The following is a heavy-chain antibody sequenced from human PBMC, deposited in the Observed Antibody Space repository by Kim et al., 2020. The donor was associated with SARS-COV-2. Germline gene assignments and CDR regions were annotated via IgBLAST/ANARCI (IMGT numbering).Heavy chain of an antibody. CDR1: GFTFSNFA. V-gene: IGHV3-23*01. CDR3: AKGRGVIVKAKGFYYYYGMHV. CDR2: VTGSGGST. Sequence: GGSLRLSCAASGFTFSNFAMSWVRQAPGKGLEWVSAVTGSGGSTYDADSVRGRFTISRDNSRNSLYLQMNSLRAEDTGLYFCAKGRGVIVKAKGFYYYYGMHVSGPRTTVSLSS. D-gene: IGHD3-3*01. J-gene: IGHJ6*02.